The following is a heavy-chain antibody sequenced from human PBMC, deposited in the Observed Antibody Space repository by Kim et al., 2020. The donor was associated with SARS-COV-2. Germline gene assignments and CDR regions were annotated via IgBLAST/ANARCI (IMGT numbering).Heavy chain of an antibody. Sequence: GGSLRLSCAASGFAFSSSAMHWVRQAPGKGLEWVALMYVETGTYYADSVEGRFTISRDNSKNTLSLQMNSLTPEDTGVYYCARESVSGSFPIDYWGQGIL. D-gene: IGHD1-26*01. CDR3: ARESVSGSFPIDY. J-gene: IGHJ4*02. V-gene: IGHV3-30-3*01. CDR2: MYVETGT. CDR1: GFAFSSSA.